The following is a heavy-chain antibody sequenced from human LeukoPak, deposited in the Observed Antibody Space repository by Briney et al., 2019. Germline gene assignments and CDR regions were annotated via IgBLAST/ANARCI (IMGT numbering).Heavy chain of an antibody. V-gene: IGHV4-30-4*01. CDR1: GGSISSGDYY. J-gene: IGHJ6*04. D-gene: IGHD4-17*01. Sequence: SQTLSLTCTVSGGSISSGDYYWSWIRQPPGKGLEWIGYIYYSGSTYYNPSLKSRVTISVDTSKNQFSLKLSSVTAADTAVYYCARASGDCGDYVYYYYGMDVWGKGTTVTVSS. CDR2: IYYSGST. CDR3: ARASGDCGDYVYYYYGMDV.